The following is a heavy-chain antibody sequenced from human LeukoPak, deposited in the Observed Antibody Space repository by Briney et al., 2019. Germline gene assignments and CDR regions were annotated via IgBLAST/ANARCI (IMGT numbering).Heavy chain of an antibody. J-gene: IGHJ4*02. CDR2: ISSSSSTI. V-gene: IGHV3-11*04. Sequence: GGSLRLSCAASGFTFSDYYMSWIRQAPGKGLEWVSYISSSSSTIYYADSVKGRFTISRDNAKNSLYLQMNSLRAEDTAVFYCARSTSGWDFDYWGQGTLVTVSS. CDR3: ARSTSGWDFDY. CDR1: GFTFSDYY. D-gene: IGHD6-19*01.